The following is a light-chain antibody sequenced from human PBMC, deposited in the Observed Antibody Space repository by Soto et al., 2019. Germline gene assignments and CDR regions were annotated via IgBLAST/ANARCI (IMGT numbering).Light chain of an antibody. CDR2: GAS. V-gene: IGKV3-15*01. CDR1: QSVSSN. Sequence: EIVMTQSPATLSVSPGERATLSCSASQSVSSNLAWYQQKPGQAPRLLIYGASTRATGIPARFSGSGHGTEFSLTISSRQSEDFAVYYCQQYNNWPPYTFGQGTKLEIK. J-gene: IGKJ2*01. CDR3: QQYNNWPPYT.